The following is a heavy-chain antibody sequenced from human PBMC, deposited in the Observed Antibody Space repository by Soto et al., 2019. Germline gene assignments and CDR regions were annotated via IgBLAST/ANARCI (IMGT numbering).Heavy chain of an antibody. Sequence: EMQLAESGGGLVQPGRSLRLSCAASGFIFDDYVMHWVRQSPGKGLEWVSGISWNSGRVGYAASVKGRFTISRDNAKNSLFLQMNSLRGEDTAFYHCVKDAFSGLSSAEFNGDYWGQGTLVTVSS. CDR1: GFIFDDYV. V-gene: IGHV3-9*01. CDR3: VKDAFSGLSSAEFNGDY. J-gene: IGHJ4*02. CDR2: ISWNSGRV. D-gene: IGHD3-3*02.